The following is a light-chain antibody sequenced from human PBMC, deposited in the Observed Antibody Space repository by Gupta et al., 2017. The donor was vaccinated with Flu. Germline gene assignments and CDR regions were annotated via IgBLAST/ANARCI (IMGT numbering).Light chain of an antibody. Sequence: QSVLPQPPSVSGAPGQRVTISCTGSSPNIGPGYDVHWYQQLPGTAPKLLIYSNRNRPSGVPDRFSGSKSGTTASLAITGLHAEDEADYYCQSYDSILSGSVFGGGTKLTVL. CDR2: SNR. CDR1: SPNIGPGYD. CDR3: QSYDSILSGSV. V-gene: IGLV1-40*01. J-gene: IGLJ2*01.